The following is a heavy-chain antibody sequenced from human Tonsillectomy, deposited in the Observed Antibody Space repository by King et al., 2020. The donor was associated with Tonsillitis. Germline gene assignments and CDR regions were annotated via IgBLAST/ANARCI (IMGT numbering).Heavy chain of an antibody. V-gene: IGHV3-23*01. J-gene: IGHJ4*02. CDR3: AKGGVVRGSLAAAGAYYFDY. CDR2: ISGSGGGT. Sequence: VQSGGSLRLSCAASGFTFSSYAMSWVRQAPGKGLEWVSAISGSGGGTYYADSVKGRFTISRDKSKNTLYLQMNSLRAEDTAVYYCAKGGVVRGSLAAAGAYYFDYWGQGTLVTVSS. D-gene: IGHD6-13*01. CDR1: GFTFSSYA.